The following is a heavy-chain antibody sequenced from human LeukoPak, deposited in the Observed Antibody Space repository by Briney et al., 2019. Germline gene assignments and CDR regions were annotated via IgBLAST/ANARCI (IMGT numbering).Heavy chain of an antibody. CDR2: INHSGST. D-gene: IGHD2-2*01. CDR3: ARVMGVEDDIVVVPAAEIDY. V-gene: IGHV4-34*01. CDR1: GGSFSGYY. Sequence: SETLSLTCAVYGGSFSGYYWSWIRQPPGKGLEWIGEINHSGSTNYNPSLKSRVTISVDTSKNQFSLKLSSVTAADTAVYYCARVMGVEDDIVVVPAAEIDYWGQGTLVTVSS. J-gene: IGHJ4*02.